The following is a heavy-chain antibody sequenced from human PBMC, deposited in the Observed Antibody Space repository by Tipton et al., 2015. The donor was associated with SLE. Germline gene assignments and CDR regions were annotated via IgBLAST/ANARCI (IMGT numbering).Heavy chain of an antibody. CDR2: IYYRGNT. D-gene: IGHD3-22*01. CDR3: ARDGRGYCDNSGCSEYHWFDP. J-gene: IGHJ5*02. V-gene: IGHV4-59*11. CDR1: GGSISSHY. Sequence: TLSLTCIVSGGSISSHYWSWFRQPPGKGLEWISYIYYRGNTKYNPSLKSRVTISLDTSRTQFSLKLSSVTAADTAVYYCARDGRGYCDNSGCSEYHWFDPWGQGTLVTVPS.